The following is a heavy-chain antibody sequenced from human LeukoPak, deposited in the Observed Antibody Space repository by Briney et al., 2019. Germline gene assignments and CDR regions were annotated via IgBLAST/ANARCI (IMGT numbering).Heavy chain of an antibody. Sequence: PGGSLRLSCATSGFTFSNFAMTWVRQAPGKGLEWVSGISRSGDDTHYADSVKGRFTISRDNSKNTLSLQMNSLRAEDTAVYYCAKEAAVAVWGQGTLVTVSS. D-gene: IGHD2-15*01. J-gene: IGHJ4*02. V-gene: IGHV3-23*01. CDR2: ISRSGDDT. CDR3: AKEAAVAV. CDR1: GFTFSNFA.